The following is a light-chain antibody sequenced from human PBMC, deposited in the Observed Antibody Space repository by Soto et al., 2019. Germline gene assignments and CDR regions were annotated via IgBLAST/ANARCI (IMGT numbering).Light chain of an antibody. J-gene: IGLJ3*02. V-gene: IGLV2-14*01. Sequence: QSALTQPASVSGSPGQSITISCTGTSSDVGGYNYVSWYQQHPGKAPKLMIYEVSNRPSGVSNRFSGSKSGNTSSLTISGLQSEDKADDYCSSYTSNSTRLFGGGTKVTVL. CDR2: EVS. CDR1: SSDVGGYNY. CDR3: SSYTSNSTRL.